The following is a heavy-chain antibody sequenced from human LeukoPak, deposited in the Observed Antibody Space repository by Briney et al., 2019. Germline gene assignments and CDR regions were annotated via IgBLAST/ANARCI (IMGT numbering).Heavy chain of an antibody. Sequence: ASVKVSCKASGYTFTGYYMHWVRQAPGQGLEWMGRINPNSGGTNYAQKFQGRVTMTRDTSISTAYMELSRLRSDDTAVYYCATDIGAGAWGDFDYWGQGTLVTVSS. CDR2: INPNSGGT. J-gene: IGHJ4*02. CDR3: ATDIGAGAWGDFDY. CDR1: GYTFTGYY. D-gene: IGHD1-26*01. V-gene: IGHV1-2*06.